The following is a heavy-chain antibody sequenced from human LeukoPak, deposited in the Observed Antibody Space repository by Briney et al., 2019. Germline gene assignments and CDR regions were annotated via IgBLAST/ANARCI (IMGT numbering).Heavy chain of an antibody. Sequence: GSLRLSCAASGFTFSSYWMSWVRQAPGKGLEWVANIKQDGSEKYYVDSVKGRFTISRDNAKNSLYLQMNSLRAEDTAVYYCARTPDYGDYADAFDIWGQGTMVTVSS. D-gene: IGHD4-17*01. CDR1: GFTFSSYW. CDR3: ARTPDYGDYADAFDI. CDR2: IKQDGSEK. J-gene: IGHJ3*02. V-gene: IGHV3-7*01.